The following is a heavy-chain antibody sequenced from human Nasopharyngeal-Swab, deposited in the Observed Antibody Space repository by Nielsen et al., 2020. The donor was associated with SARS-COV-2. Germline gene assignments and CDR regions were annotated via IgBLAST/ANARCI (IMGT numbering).Heavy chain of an antibody. CDR2: ISAYNGNT. V-gene: IGHV1-18*01. D-gene: IGHD3-3*01. Sequence: ASVKVSCKASGYTFTSYGIIWVRQAPGQGLEWMGWISAYNGNTNYAQKLQGRVTMTTDTSTSTAYMELRSLRSADTAVYYCARDDSSNYDFWSGYYTSFDYWGQGTLVTVSS. CDR1: GYTFTSYG. J-gene: IGHJ4*02. CDR3: ARDDSSNYDFWSGYYTSFDY.